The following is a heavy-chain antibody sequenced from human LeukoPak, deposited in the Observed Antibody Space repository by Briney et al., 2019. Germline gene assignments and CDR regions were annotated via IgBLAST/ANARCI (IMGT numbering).Heavy chain of an antibody. CDR1: GFTFSSYA. CDR3: AKDSGDIRYFERGHYNWFDP. J-gene: IGHJ5*02. CDR2: ISGSGGST. Sequence: WGSLRLSCAASGFTFSSYAMSWVRQAPGKGLEWVSAISGSGGSTYYADSVKGRFTISRDNSKNTLYLQMNSLRAEDTAVYYCAKDSGDIRYFERGHYNWFDPWGQGTLVTVSS. D-gene: IGHD3-9*01. V-gene: IGHV3-23*01.